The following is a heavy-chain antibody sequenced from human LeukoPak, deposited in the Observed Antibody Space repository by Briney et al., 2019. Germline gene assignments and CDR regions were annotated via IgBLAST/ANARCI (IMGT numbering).Heavy chain of an antibody. V-gene: IGHV3-11*01. CDR1: GFTFSDYY. CDR2: ISSSGSTI. CDR3: AKSPSRYYYDSSGYYYYFDY. J-gene: IGHJ4*02. D-gene: IGHD3-22*01. Sequence: PGGSLRLSCAASGFTFSDYYMSWIRQAPGKGLEWVSYISSSGSTIYYADSVKGRFTISRDNAKNSLYLQMNSLRAEDTAVYYCAKSPSRYYYDSSGYYYYFDYWGQGTLVTVSS.